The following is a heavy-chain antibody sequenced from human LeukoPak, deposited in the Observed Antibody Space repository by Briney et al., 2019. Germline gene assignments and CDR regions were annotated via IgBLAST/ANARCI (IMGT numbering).Heavy chain of an antibody. J-gene: IGHJ6*02. CDR3: ARGPPYYYDSSGHLLYYYGMGV. Sequence: SETLSLTCTVSGGSISSSSYYWGWIRQPPGKGLEWIGYIYYSGSTYYNPSLKSRVTISVDTSKNQFSLKLSSVTAADTAVYYCARGPPYYYDSSGHLLYYYGMGVWGQGTTVTVSS. CDR1: GGSISSSSYY. CDR2: IYYSGST. V-gene: IGHV4-31*03. D-gene: IGHD3-22*01.